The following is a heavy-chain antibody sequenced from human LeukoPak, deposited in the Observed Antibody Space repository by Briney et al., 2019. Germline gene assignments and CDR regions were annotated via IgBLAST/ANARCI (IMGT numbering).Heavy chain of an antibody. CDR3: AKDGYSSSCIDY. J-gene: IGHJ4*02. D-gene: IGHD6-13*01. Sequence: GGSLRLSCAASGFTFSSYAMSWVRQAPGRGVEWVSAISGSGGSTYYADSVKGRCTISRDNSKNTLYLQMNSLRAEDTAVYYCAKDGYSSSCIDYWGQGTLVTVSS. V-gene: IGHV3-23*01. CDR2: ISGSGGST. CDR1: GFTFSSYA.